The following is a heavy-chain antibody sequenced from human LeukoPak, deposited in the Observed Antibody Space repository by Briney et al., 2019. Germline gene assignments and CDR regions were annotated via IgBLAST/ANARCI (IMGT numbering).Heavy chain of an antibody. J-gene: IGHJ3*02. Sequence: GGSLRLSCAASGFTFSDYYMSWIRQAPGKGLEWVSYISSSGSTIYYADSVKGRFTISRDDAKNSLYLQMNSLRAEDTAVYYCARDRSCSSTSCYGFGAFDIWGQGTMVTVSS. CDR3: ARDRSCSSTSCYGFGAFDI. CDR1: GFTFSDYY. V-gene: IGHV3-11*04. D-gene: IGHD2-2*01. CDR2: ISSSGSTI.